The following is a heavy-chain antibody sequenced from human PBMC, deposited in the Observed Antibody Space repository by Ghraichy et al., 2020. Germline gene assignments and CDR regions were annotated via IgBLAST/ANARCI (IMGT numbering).Heavy chain of an antibody. CDR1: GGSISSGGYY. Sequence: TLSLTCTVSGGSISSGGYYWSWIRQHPGKGLEWIGYIYYSGSTYYNPSLKSRVTISVDTSKNQFSLKLSSVTAADTAVYYCARALGYYDSSGIYRGYFDLWGRGTLVTVSS. D-gene: IGHD3-22*01. CDR2: IYYSGST. V-gene: IGHV4-31*03. CDR3: ARALGYYDSSGIYRGYFDL. J-gene: IGHJ2*01.